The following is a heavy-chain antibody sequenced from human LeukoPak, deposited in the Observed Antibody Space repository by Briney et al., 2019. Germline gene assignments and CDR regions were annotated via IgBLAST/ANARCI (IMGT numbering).Heavy chain of an antibody. V-gene: IGHV3-30*04. CDR2: ISYDGSNK. J-gene: IGHJ6*04. CDR1: GFTFSSYA. CDR3: ARERRVYCSSTSCPVGMDV. Sequence: PGVSLRLSCAASGFTFSSYAMHWVRQAPGKGLEWVAVISYDGSNKYYADSVKGRFTISRDNSKNTLYLQMNSLRAEDTAVYYCARERRVYCSSTSCPVGMDVWGKGTTVTVSS. D-gene: IGHD2-2*01.